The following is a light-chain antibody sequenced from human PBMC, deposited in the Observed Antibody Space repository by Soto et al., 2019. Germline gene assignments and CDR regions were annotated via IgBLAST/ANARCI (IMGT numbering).Light chain of an antibody. CDR2: KAS. CDR3: QQYNTFLT. J-gene: IGKJ5*01. Sequence: DIQMTQSPSSLSASVGDRVTITFRASQSVSFWLAWYQQKPGKAPKLLIYKASTLESGVPSRFSGSGSGTEFTLTISSLQPDDSATYYCQQYNTFLTFGGGTRLEI. CDR1: QSVSFW. V-gene: IGKV1-5*03.